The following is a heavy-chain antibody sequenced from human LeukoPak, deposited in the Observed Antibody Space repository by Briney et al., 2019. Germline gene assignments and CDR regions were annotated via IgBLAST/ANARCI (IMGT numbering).Heavy chain of an antibody. D-gene: IGHD6-13*01. CDR2: IYYSGST. V-gene: IGHV4-39*07. CDR1: GGSISSSSYY. CDR3: ARDVRSSSWTTGWFDP. Sequence: SETLSLTCTVSGGSISSSSYYWGWIRQPPGKGLEWIGSIYYSGSTYYNPSLKSRVTISVDTSKNQFSLNLRSVTPADTAVYYCARDVRSSSWTTGWFDPWGQGTLVTVSS. J-gene: IGHJ5*02.